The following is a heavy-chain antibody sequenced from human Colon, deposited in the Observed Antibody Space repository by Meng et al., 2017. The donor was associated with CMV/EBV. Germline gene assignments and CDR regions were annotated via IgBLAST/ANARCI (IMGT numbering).Heavy chain of an antibody. J-gene: IGHJ6*02. CDR2: INPNANAN. CDR1: GFTFSNYW. V-gene: IGHV3-7*01. Sequence: GESLKISCAPSGFTFSNYWMSWVRQAPGEGLEWVANINPNANANYYVDSVKGRFTISRDNAKSSLFLQMASLRAEDTAVYYCARAVVGGSGLDVWGQGTTVTVSS. CDR3: ARAVVGGSGLDV. D-gene: IGHD1-26*01.